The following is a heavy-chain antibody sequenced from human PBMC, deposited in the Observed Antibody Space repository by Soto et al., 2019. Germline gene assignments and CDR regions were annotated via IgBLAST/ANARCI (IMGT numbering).Heavy chain of an antibody. J-gene: IGHJ6*02. CDR3: ARDYYDSSGYYYVDYYYGMDV. D-gene: IGHD3-22*01. V-gene: IGHV1-18*01. Sequence: ASVKVSCKASGYTFTSYGISWVRQAPGQGLEWMGWISAYNGNTNYAQKLQGRVTMTTDTSTSTAYMELRSLRSDDTAVYYCARDYYDSSGYYYVDYYYGMDVWGQGTTVTVSS. CDR1: GYTFTSYG. CDR2: ISAYNGNT.